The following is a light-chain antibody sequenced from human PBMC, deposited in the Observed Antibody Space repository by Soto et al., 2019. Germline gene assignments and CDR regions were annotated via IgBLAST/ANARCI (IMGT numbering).Light chain of an antibody. Sequence: DIQMTQSPSTLSASVGDRVTITCRASQSISSWLAWYQQKPGKAPKLLIYDASSLESGVPSRFSGSGSGTEFTLPIRSLQPDDFATYYRQQYNSYSTWTFGQGTKVEIK. J-gene: IGKJ1*01. CDR2: DAS. V-gene: IGKV1-5*01. CDR1: QSISSW. CDR3: QQYNSYSTWT.